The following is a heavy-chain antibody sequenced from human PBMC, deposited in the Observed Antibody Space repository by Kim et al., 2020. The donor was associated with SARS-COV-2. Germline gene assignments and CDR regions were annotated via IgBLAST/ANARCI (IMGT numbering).Heavy chain of an antibody. V-gene: IGHV1-69*13. CDR1: GGTFSSYA. CDR3: ASWFDYDDLTLEDGGDV. J-gene: IGHJ6*02. Sequence: SVKVSCKASGGTFSSYAISWVRQAPGQGLEWMGGIIPIFGTANYAQKFQGRVTITADESTSTAYMGLSSLRSEDTAVYYCASWFDYDDLTLEDGGDVWGQATTVTVSS. CDR2: IIPIFGTA. D-gene: IGHD4-17*01.